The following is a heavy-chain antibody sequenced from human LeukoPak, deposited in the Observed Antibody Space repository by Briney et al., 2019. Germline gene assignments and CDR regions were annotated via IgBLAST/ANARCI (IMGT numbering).Heavy chain of an antibody. CDR1: GYTFTSYY. CDR2: INFSGGTT. D-gene: IGHD5-24*01. J-gene: IGHJ3*02. V-gene: IGHV1-46*01. Sequence: ASVKVTCKASGYTFTSYYMHWVRQAPGQGLEWMGIINFSGGTTSYPQKFQGRVTMTRDTSTSTVYMELSSLRSEDTAVYYCASRRDGSNYAAFDIWGQGTMVTVSS. CDR3: ASRRDGSNYAAFDI.